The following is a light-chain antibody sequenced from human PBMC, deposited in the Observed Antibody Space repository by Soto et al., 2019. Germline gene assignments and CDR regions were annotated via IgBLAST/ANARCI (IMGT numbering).Light chain of an antibody. CDR3: CSYAGSSTFV. V-gene: IGLV2-23*01. Sequence: QSALTQPASVSGSPGQSITLSCSGTSSDLGSYNLVSWYQQHPGKAPNLMIYEGSKRPSGVSYRFSGSNSGNTASLTISGLQTEDEADYYCCSYAGSSTFVFGTGTKVTVL. CDR2: EGS. J-gene: IGLJ1*01. CDR1: SSDLGSYNL.